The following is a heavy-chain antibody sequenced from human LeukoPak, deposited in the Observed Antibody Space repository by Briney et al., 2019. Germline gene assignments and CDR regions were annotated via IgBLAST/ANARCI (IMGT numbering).Heavy chain of an antibody. J-gene: IGHJ4*02. D-gene: IGHD3-10*01. CDR2: IYYSGST. Sequence: SETLSLTCTVSGGSISSGDYYWSWIRQPPGKGLEWIGYIYYSGSTYYNPSLKSRVTISVDTSKNQFSLKLSSVTAADTAVYYCARGPGSPYYFDYWGQGTLVTVSS. CDR1: GGSISSGDYY. CDR3: ARGPGSPYYFDY. V-gene: IGHV4-30-4*01.